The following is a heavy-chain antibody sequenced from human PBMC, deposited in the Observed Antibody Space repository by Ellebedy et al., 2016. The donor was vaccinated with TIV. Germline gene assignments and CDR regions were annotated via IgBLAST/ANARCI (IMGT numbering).Heavy chain of an antibody. Sequence: MPSETLSLTCAVSGGSISSYYWSWIRQPPGKGLEWIGYIYYSGSTNYNPSLKSRVTRSVETSKNQCPLKLSPVTAADTAVYYCARETGHYYYYYGMDVWGQGTTVTVSS. CDR3: ARETGHYYYYYGMDV. CDR1: GGSISSYY. J-gene: IGHJ6*02. CDR2: IYYSGST. D-gene: IGHD1-14*01. V-gene: IGHV4-59*12.